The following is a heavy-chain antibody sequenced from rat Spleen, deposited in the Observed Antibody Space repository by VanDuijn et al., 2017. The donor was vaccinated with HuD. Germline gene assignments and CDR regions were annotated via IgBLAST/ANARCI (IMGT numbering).Heavy chain of an antibody. D-gene: IGHD2-5*01. CDR1: GFTFSNYG. CDR2: ISYDGSNT. V-gene: IGHV5-29*01. J-gene: IGHJ1*01. Sequence: EVHLVESGGGLVQPGRSLKLSCAASGFTFSNYGMHWIRQAPTKGLEWVASISYDGSNTYYRDSVKGRFTISRDNGRSTLYLELDSLRSEDMATYYCVRQGYLRDWYFDFWGPGTMVTVSS. CDR3: VRQGYLRDWYFDF.